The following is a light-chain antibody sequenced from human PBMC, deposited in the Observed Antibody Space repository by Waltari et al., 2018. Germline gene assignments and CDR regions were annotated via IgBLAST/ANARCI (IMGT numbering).Light chain of an antibody. CDR1: SSNIGSNY. CDR3: TAWDNSLSANV. V-gene: IGLV1-47*01. J-gene: IGLJ6*01. Sequence: QSVLSQPPSASGTPGQRVTISCSGSSSNIGSNYVFLYKQLPGTAPKLLIHWNNQRPSGVPDRFSASKSGTSASLVISGLRSEDEADYYCTAWDNSLSANVFGSGSKVTVL. CDR2: WNN.